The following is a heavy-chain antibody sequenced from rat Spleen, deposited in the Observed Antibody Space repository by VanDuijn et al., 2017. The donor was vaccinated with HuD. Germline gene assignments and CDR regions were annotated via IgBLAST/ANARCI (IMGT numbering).Heavy chain of an antibody. CDR1: GFTFSNFY. V-gene: IGHV5-25*01. Sequence: EVQLVESGEGLVQPGRSMNLSCAASGFTFSNFYMAWVRQAPTKGLEWVVTISYDGRNSYYGDSVKGRFTISRDNAKSTLYLQMDSLRSEDTATYYCAIRDGGFPGWGQGTLVTVSS. D-gene: IGHD1-11*01. CDR3: AIRDGGFPG. CDR2: ISYDGRNS. J-gene: IGHJ3*01.